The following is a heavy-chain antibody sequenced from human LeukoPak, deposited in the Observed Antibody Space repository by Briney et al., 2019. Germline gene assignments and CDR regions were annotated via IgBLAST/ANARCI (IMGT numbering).Heavy chain of an antibody. CDR1: GGSISSSSYY. D-gene: IGHD1-26*01. V-gene: IGHV4-39*07. CDR2: IYYSGST. CDR3: ASLNGSPTNAFDI. J-gene: IGHJ3*02. Sequence: PSETLSLTCAVSGGSISSSSYYWAWIRQPPGKGLEWIGNIYYSGSTYYNPSLRSRVTISVDTSKNQFSLKLTSVTAADTAMYYCASLNGSPTNAFDIWGQGTMVTVSS.